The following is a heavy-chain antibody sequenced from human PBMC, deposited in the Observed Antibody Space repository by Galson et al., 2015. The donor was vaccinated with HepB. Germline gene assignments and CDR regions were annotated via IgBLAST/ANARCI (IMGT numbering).Heavy chain of an antibody. V-gene: IGHV1-69*13. CDR1: GGTFRTYA. Sequence: SVKVSCKASGGTFRTYAISWVRQAPGHGLEWMGGIIPIFGTTKYAHKFQGRVTITADEATSTAYMELSSLRSEDTAVYYCAREGVASNYYYYYGMEDWGQGTTGTVSS. CDR3: AREGVASNYYYYYGMED. J-gene: IGHJ6*02. CDR2: IIPIFGTT. D-gene: IGHD5-12*01.